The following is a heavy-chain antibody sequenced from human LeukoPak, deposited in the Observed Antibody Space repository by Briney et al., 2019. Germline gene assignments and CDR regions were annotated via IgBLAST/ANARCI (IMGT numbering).Heavy chain of an antibody. Sequence: GGSLRLSCAASGFTFSYFAMSWVRQAPGKGLEWVSSITGSGGSTYYADSVMGRFTISRDNSRNALYLQMNSLRAEDTAVYYCATRPGYYFDYWGQGTLVTVSS. J-gene: IGHJ4*02. V-gene: IGHV3-23*01. D-gene: IGHD3-3*01. CDR3: ATRPGYYFDY. CDR1: GFTFSYFA. CDR2: ITGSGGST.